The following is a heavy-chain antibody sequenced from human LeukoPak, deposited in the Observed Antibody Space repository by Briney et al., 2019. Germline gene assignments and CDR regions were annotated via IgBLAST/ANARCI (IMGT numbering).Heavy chain of an antibody. CDR1: GFTFSSYG. J-gene: IGHJ3*02. Sequence: GRSLRLSCAASGFTFSSYGMHWVRQAPGKGLEWVAVISYDGSNKYYADSVKGRFTISRDNSKNTLYLQMNSLRAEDTAVYYCAKDMGITMIGMGAFDIWGQGTMVTVSS. D-gene: IGHD3-22*01. CDR2: ISYDGSNK. CDR3: AKDMGITMIGMGAFDI. V-gene: IGHV3-30*18.